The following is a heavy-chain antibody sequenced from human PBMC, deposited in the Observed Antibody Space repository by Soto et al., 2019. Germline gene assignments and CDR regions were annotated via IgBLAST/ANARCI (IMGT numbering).Heavy chain of an antibody. J-gene: IGHJ4*02. CDR2: IYYSGST. CDR3: ARRYAANFDY. CDR1: GGSISSYY. Sequence: QVQLQESGPGLVKPSETLSLTCTVSGGSISSYYWSWIRQPPGKGLEWIGYIYYSGSTNYNPSLXXRXPXSVDTSKNQFSLKLSSVTAADTAVYYCARRYAANFDYWGQGTLVTVSS. D-gene: IGHD2-8*01. V-gene: IGHV4-59*01.